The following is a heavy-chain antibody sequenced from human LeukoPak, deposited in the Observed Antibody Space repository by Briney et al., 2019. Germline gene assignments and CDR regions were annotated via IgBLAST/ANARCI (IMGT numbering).Heavy chain of an antibody. CDR3: AWSTPETSRDGYNSEYFQH. D-gene: IGHD5-24*01. CDR2: IIPIFGTA. J-gene: IGHJ1*01. V-gene: IGHV1-69*05. Sequence: EASVKVSCKASGGTFSSYAISWVRQAPGQGLEWMGGIIPIFGTANYAQKFQGRVTMTRDTSTSTVYMELSSLRSEDTAVYYCAWSTPETSRDGYNSEYFQHWGQGTLVTVSS. CDR1: GGTFSSYA.